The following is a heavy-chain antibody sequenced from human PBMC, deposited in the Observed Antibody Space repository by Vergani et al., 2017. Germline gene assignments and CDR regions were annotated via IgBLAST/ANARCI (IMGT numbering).Heavy chain of an antibody. CDR1: GASIRSSNYY. V-gene: IGHV4-39*01. D-gene: IGHD6-19*01. J-gene: IGHJ5*02. CDR3: AGHSTGEWVVKLGLIDH. CDR2: IYYSGST. Sequence: QLQLQESGPGLVKPSATLSLTCSVSGASIRSSNYYWGWIRQPPGKGLEWIASIYYSGSTYYNPSLKSRVTISVDTSKNQFSLKLSSVTAADTAVYCCAGHSTGEWVVKLGLIDHWWQGRMVIVAS.